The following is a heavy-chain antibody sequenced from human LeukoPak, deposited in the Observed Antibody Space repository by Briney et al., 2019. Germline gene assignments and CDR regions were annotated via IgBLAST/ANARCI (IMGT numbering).Heavy chain of an antibody. Sequence: GASVKVSCKASGYTFTSYYMHWVRQAPGQGLEWMGIINPSGGSTSYAQKFQGRVTMTRDMSTSTVYMELSSLRSEDTAVYYCARDAFPSGGDGYNYKYWGQGTLVTVSS. CDR3: ARDAFPSGGDGYNYKY. CDR2: INPSGGST. V-gene: IGHV1-46*01. CDR1: GYTFTSYY. J-gene: IGHJ4*02. D-gene: IGHD5-24*01.